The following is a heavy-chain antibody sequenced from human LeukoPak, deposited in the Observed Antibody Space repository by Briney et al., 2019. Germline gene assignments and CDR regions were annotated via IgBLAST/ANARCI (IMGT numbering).Heavy chain of an antibody. V-gene: IGHV3-11*06. CDR3: ARGRRDGYNPSFDY. Sequence: GGSLRLSCAASGFTFGDYYMSWIRQAPGKGLEWVSYISSSSYTNYADSVKGRFTISRDNAKNSLYLQMNSLRAEDTAVYYCARGRRDGYNPSFDYWGQGTLVTVSS. J-gene: IGHJ4*02. CDR2: ISSSSYT. CDR1: GFTFGDYY. D-gene: IGHD5-24*01.